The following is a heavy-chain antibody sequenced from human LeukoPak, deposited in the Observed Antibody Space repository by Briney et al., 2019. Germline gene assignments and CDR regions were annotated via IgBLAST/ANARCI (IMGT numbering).Heavy chain of an antibody. CDR2: INPNSGGT. Sequence: ASVKVSCKSSGYMFTSHGIHWLRQAPGQGLEWMGWINPNSGGTNYAQKFQGRVTMTRDTSISTAYMELRRLRSDDTAVYYCARDKSYSSSWYSLDYWGQGTLVTVSS. V-gene: IGHV1-2*02. D-gene: IGHD6-13*01. J-gene: IGHJ4*02. CDR3: ARDKSYSSSWYSLDY. CDR1: GYMFTSHG.